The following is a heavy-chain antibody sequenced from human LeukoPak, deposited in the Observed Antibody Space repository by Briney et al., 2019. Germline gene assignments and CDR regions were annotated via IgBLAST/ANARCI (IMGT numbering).Heavy chain of an antibody. V-gene: IGHV3-30-3*01. Sequence: SGGSLRLSCAASGSTFSSYAMHWVRQAPGKGLEWVAVISYDGSNKYYADSVKGRFTISRDNSKNTLYLQMNSLRAEDTAVYYCARNLYGSGSLDYWGQGTLVTVSS. CDR3: ARNLYGSGSLDY. J-gene: IGHJ4*02. CDR1: GSTFSSYA. D-gene: IGHD3-10*01. CDR2: ISYDGSNK.